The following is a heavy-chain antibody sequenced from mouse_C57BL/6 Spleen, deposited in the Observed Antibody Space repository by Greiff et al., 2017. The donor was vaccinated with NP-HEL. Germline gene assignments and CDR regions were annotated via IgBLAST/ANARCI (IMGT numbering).Heavy chain of an antibody. CDR2: IYPGDGDT. D-gene: IGHD1-1*01. Sequence: VQLQQSGPELVKPGASVKISCKASGYAFSSSWMNWVKQRPGKGLEWIGRIYPGDGDTNYHGKFKGKATLTADKSSSTAYMQLSSLTFEDSAVYFCARNYGSSYEGYYFDYWGQGTTLTVSS. CDR1: GYAFSSSW. J-gene: IGHJ2*01. V-gene: IGHV1-82*01. CDR3: ARNYGSSYEGYYFDY.